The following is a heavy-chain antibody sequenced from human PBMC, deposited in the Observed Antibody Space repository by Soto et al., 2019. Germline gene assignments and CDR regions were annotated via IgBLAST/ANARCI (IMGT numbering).Heavy chain of an antibody. Sequence: PSETLSLTCTVSGGSISRGGYYWSWIRQHPGKGLEWIGYIYYSGSTYYNPSLKSRVTISVDTSKNQFSLKLSSVTAADTAVYYCARDHGYCSSTSCSGHWFDPWGQGTLVTVSS. V-gene: IGHV4-31*03. D-gene: IGHD2-2*01. CDR1: GGSISRGGYY. CDR3: ARDHGYCSSTSCSGHWFDP. J-gene: IGHJ5*02. CDR2: IYYSGST.